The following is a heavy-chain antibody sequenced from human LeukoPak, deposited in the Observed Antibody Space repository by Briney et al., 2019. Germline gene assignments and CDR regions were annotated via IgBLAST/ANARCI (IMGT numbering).Heavy chain of an antibody. CDR2: ISYDGRQK. J-gene: IGHJ4*02. D-gene: IGHD1-26*01. CDR3: VSEATGHFDS. V-gene: IGHV3-30*04. CDR1: GFTFNSYA. Sequence: PGRSLRLSCAASGFTFNSYAMHWVRQAPGKGLEWVTVISYDGRQKYYADSVKGRFTISRDDSKKTLSVQMNSLRAEDTAVYYGVSEATGHFDSWGQGTLVTVSS.